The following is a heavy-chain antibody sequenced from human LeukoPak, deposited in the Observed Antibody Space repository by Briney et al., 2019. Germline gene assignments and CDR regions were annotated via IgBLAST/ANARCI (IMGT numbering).Heavy chain of an antibody. CDR2: IYSGGST. Sequence: GGSLRLSCAASGFTFSSYGMSWVRQAPGKGLEWVSVIYSGGSTYYADSVKGRFTISRDNSKNTLYLQMNSLRAEDTAVYYCARVIRYYYYMDVWGKGTTVTISS. J-gene: IGHJ6*03. V-gene: IGHV3-53*01. CDR1: GFTFSSYG. CDR3: ARVIRYYYYMDV.